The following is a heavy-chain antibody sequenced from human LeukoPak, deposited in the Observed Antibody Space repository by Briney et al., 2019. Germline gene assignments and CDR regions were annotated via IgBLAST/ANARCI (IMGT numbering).Heavy chain of an antibody. Sequence: ASVKVSCKASGYTFTSNYMLWVRQAPGQGLEWMGIINPSGGSTSYAQKFQGRVTMTRDTSTSTVYMELSSLRSEDTAVYYCARERLSSTWYGGSRDYRYHYYGMDVWGQGTTVTVSS. D-gene: IGHD6-13*01. V-gene: IGHV1-46*01. CDR3: ARERLSSTWYGGSRDYRYHYYGMDV. J-gene: IGHJ6*02. CDR1: GYTFTSNY. CDR2: INPSGGST.